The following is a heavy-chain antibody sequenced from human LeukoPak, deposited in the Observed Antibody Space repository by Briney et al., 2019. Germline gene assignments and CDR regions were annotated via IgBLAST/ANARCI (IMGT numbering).Heavy chain of an antibody. J-gene: IGHJ3*02. CDR2: IYYSGST. D-gene: IGHD3-10*01. V-gene: IGHV4-39*01. Sequence: KPSETLSLTCTVSGGSISSSSYYWGWIRQPPGKGLEWIGSIYYSGSTYYNPSLKSRVTISVDTSKNQFSLKLSSVTAADTAVYYCARHLLWFGELLLDAFDIWGQGTMVTVSS. CDR1: GGSISSSSYY. CDR3: ARHLLWFGELLLDAFDI.